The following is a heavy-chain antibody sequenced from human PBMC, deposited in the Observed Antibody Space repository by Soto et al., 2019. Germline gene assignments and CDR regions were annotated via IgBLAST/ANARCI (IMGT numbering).Heavy chain of an antibody. CDR2: IIPIFGTA. CDR3: AEHSQRGPHRYYYYGMDV. V-gene: IGHV1-69*13. CDR1: GGTFSSYA. Sequence: GASVKVSCKASGGTFSSYAISWVRQAPGQGLEWMGGIIPIFGTANYAQKFQGRVTITADESTSTAYMELSSLRSEDTAVYYFAEHSQRGPHRYYYYGMDVWGQGTTVTVSS. J-gene: IGHJ6*02.